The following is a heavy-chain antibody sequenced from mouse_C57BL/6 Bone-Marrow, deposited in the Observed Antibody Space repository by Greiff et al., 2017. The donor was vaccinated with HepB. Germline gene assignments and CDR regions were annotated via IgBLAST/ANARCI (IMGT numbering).Heavy chain of an antibody. D-gene: IGHD4-1*01. CDR1: GYAFSSSW. CDR3: ARRVGTGTRYFDY. J-gene: IGHJ2*01. Sequence: VQLQQSGPELVKPGASVKISCKASGYAFSSSWMNWVKQRPGKGLEWIGRIYPGDGDTNYNGKFKGKATLTADKSSSTAYMQLSSLTSEDSAVYVCARRVGTGTRYFDYWGQGTTLTVAS. CDR2: IYPGDGDT. V-gene: IGHV1-82*01.